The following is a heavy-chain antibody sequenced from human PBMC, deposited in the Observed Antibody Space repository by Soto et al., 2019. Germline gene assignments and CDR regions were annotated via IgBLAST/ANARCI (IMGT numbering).Heavy chain of an antibody. CDR3: ARAYGGNPALFDP. J-gene: IGHJ5*02. V-gene: IGHV3-53*01. CDR1: GFTVSSDY. Sequence: EVQLVESGGGLIQPGGSLRLSCAASGFTVSSDYMSWVRQAPGKGLEWVSVIYTGGSTYYADSVKGRFTFSRDNSKITLYLQMNSLRAEDTAVYYCARAYGGNPALFDPWGQGTLVTVSS. CDR2: IYTGGST. D-gene: IGHD4-17*01.